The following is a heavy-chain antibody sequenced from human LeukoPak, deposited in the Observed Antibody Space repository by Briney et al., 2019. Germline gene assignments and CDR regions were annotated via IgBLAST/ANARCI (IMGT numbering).Heavy chain of an antibody. V-gene: IGHV3-66*01. Sequence: GGSLRLSCAASGFTVSSNYMSWVRQAPGKGLEWVSVIYSGGSTYYADSVKGRFTISRDNSKNTLYLQMNSLRAEDTAVYYCAREGLGSYYFDDWGQGTLVTVSS. J-gene: IGHJ4*02. CDR2: IYSGGST. CDR1: GFTVSSNY. CDR3: AREGLGSYYFDD. D-gene: IGHD1-26*01.